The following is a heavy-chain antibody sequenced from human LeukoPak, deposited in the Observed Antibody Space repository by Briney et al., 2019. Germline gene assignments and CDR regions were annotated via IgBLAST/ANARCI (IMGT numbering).Heavy chain of an antibody. J-gene: IGHJ6*02. CDR2: IYYSGST. CDR1: GGSISSYY. D-gene: IGHD6-6*01. Sequence: SETLSLTCTVSGGSISSYYWSWLRQPPGKGLEWIGYIYYSGSTNYNPSLKSRVTISVDTSKNQFSLKLSSVTAADTAVYYCARLSARPHNYHYYGMDVWGQGTTVTVSS. V-gene: IGHV4-59*01. CDR3: ARLSARPHNYHYYGMDV.